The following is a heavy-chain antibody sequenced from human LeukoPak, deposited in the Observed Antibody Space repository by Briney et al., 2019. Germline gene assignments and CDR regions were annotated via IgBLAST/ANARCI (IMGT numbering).Heavy chain of an antibody. V-gene: IGHV3-23*01. CDR3: GKYSATGSRYFDH. D-gene: IGHD1-26*01. Sequence: GGSLRFTCAASGFTFSNYAMTWVRQAPGKGLEWVAVIDSSGGGIYYADSVKGRFTISRDNSKNTLYLQMNSLRAEDTAVFYCGKYSATGSRYFDHWGQGTLVTVSS. CDR2: IDSSGGGI. CDR1: GFTFSNYA. J-gene: IGHJ4*02.